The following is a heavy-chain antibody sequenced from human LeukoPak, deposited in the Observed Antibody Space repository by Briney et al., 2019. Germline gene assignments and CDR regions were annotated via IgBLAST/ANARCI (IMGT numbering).Heavy chain of an antibody. V-gene: IGHV1-8*01. CDR2: MNSNSGNT. Sequence: APVKVSCKASGYTFTSYDINWVRQATGQGLEWMGWMNSNSGNTGYAQKFQGRVTMTRNTSISTAYMELSSLRSEDTAVYYCASAPPMIGVWFDPWGQGTLVTVSS. J-gene: IGHJ5*02. D-gene: IGHD3-22*01. CDR1: GYTFTSYD. CDR3: ASAPPMIGVWFDP.